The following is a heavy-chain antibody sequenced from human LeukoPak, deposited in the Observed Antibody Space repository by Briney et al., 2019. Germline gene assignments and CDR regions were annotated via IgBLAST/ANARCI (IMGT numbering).Heavy chain of an antibody. D-gene: IGHD3-22*01. J-gene: IGHJ4*02. CDR1: GFTFSSYG. CDR3: ARDGDYYDSSGYYYY. Sequence: GGSLRPSCAASGFTFSSYGMHWVRQAPGKGLEWVAVIWYDGSNKYYADSGKGRFTISRYNSKNTLYLQMNSLRAEDTAVYYCARDGDYYDSSGYYYYWGQGTLVTVSS. V-gene: IGHV3-33*01. CDR2: IWYDGSNK.